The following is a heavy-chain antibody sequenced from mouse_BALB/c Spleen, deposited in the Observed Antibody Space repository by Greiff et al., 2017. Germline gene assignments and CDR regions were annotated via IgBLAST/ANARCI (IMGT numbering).Heavy chain of an antibody. V-gene: IGHV1-18*01. CDR3: ARSEYGNYPAMDY. Sequence: EVKLMESGPELVKPGASMKISCKASGYSFTGYTMNWVKQSHGKNLEWIGLINPYNGGTSYNQKFKGKATLTVDKSSSTAYMELLSLTSEDSAVYYCARSEYGNYPAMDYWGQGTSVTVSS. CDR1: GYSFTGYT. CDR2: INPYNGGT. D-gene: IGHD2-10*02. J-gene: IGHJ4*01.